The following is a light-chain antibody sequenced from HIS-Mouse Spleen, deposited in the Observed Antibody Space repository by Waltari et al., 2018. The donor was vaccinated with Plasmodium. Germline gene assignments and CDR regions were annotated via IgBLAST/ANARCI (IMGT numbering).Light chain of an antibody. CDR3: CSYAGSYTYV. Sequence: QSALTQPRSVSGSPGQSVTISCTGTSSDVGGYNYVSWYQQHPGKAPKLMIYYVSKRPSGVPYRFSGSKSVNTASLTISGLQAEDEADYYCCSYAGSYTYVFGTGTKVTVL. J-gene: IGLJ1*01. CDR2: YVS. V-gene: IGLV2-11*01. CDR1: SSDVGGYNY.